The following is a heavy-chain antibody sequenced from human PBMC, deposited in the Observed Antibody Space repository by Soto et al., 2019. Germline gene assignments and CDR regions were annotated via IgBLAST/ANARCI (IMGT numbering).Heavy chain of an antibody. CDR1: GFNFNTYW. V-gene: IGHV3-7*03. CDR3: GRVPPDGNYANGVDV. J-gene: IGHJ6*02. Sequence: EVQLVESGGGLVQPGGSLRLSCAASGFNFNTYWMYWVRQAPGKGLEWVANIDTDGSRKNYVDSVKGRFIISRDNVKNSLFLQMNSLRAEDTAVYYCGRVPPDGNYANGVDVWGQGTTVTVSS. D-gene: IGHD4-17*01. CDR2: IDTDGSRK.